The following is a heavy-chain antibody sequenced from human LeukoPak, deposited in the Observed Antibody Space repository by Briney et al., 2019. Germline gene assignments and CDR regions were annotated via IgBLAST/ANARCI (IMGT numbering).Heavy chain of an antibody. CDR3: ATDWGFDY. J-gene: IGHJ4*02. CDR2: IYYKGNT. Sequence: PSETLSLTCTVSGGSISSRSYFWGWIRQPPGKGLEWIGSIYYKGNTYFNPSLKSRVTISEDTSKNQFSLKVNSLTAADTAVYYCATDWGFDYWGQGTLVTVSS. CDR1: GGSISSRSYF. D-gene: IGHD7-27*01. V-gene: IGHV4-39*07.